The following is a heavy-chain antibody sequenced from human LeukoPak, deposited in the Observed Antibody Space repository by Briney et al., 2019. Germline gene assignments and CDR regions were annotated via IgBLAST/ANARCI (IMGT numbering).Heavy chain of an antibody. Sequence: SETLSLTCAVSGGSISSGSYSWSWIRQPPGKGLEWIGYIYPRGSTYYNPSLKSRVILSLDKSANQFSLNLSSVTAADTAVYYCARRGALTLFGVADVYYMDVWSMGTTVTVSS. J-gene: IGHJ6*03. CDR2: IYPRGST. CDR3: ARRGALTLFGVADVYYMDV. CDR1: GGSISSGSYS. D-gene: IGHD3-3*01. V-gene: IGHV4-30-2*01.